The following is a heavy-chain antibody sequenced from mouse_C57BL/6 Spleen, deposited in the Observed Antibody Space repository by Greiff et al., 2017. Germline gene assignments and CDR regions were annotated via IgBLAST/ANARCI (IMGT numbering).Heavy chain of an antibody. CDR3: ARSGLGHYYFDY. V-gene: IGHV7-3*01. D-gene: IGHD3-3*01. CDR1: GFTFTDYY. CDR2: IRNKANGYTT. J-gene: IGHJ2*01. Sequence: EVKLMESGGGLVQPGGSLSLSCAASGFTFTDYYMSWVRQPPGKALEWLGFIRNKANGYTTEYSASVKGRFTISRDNSQSILYLQMNALRAEDSATYYCARSGLGHYYFDYWGQGTTLTVSS.